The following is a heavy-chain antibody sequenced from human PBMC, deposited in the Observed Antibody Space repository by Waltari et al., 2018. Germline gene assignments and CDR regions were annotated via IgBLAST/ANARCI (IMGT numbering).Heavy chain of an antibody. CDR1: GFSLSTSGVG. J-gene: IGHJ6*02. D-gene: IGHD1-26*01. V-gene: IGHV2-5*01. CDR2: IYWNDDK. Sequence: QITLKESGPTLVKPTQTLTLTCTFSGFSLSTSGVGVGWIRQPPGKALEWLALIYWNDDKRYSPSLKSRLTITKDTSKNQVVLTMTNMDPVDTATYSCARYYTPDRHYYYYGMDVWGQGTTVTVSS. CDR3: ARYYTPDRHYYYYGMDV.